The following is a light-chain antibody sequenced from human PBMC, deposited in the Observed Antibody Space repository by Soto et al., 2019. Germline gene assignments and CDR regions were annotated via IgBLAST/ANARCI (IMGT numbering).Light chain of an antibody. CDR2: GAS. J-gene: IGKJ2*01. CDR3: QQYNNWSPTYT. Sequence: EIVMTQSPATLSVSPGERATLSCRASQSVSSNLAWYQQKPVQAPRLLIYGASTRATGIPARFSGSGSGAELTLTGSSLPSAAFAVYYCQQYNNWSPTYTFSQGTKLEIK. CDR1: QSVSSN. V-gene: IGKV3-15*01.